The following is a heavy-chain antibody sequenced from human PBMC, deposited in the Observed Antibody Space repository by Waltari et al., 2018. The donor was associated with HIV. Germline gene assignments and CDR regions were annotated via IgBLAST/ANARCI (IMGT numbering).Heavy chain of an antibody. CDR2: ISWNSGSI. V-gene: IGHV3-9*01. CDR1: GFTFDDYA. Sequence: EVQLVESGGGLVQPGRSLRLSCAASGFTFDDYAMHWVRQAPGKGLEWVSGISWNSGSIGYADSVKGRCTISRDNAKNSLYLQMNSLRAEDTALYYCAKDMVGGSSLDHYYYGMDVWGQGTTVTVSS. J-gene: IGHJ6*02. CDR3: AKDMVGGSSLDHYYYGMDV. D-gene: IGHD1-26*01.